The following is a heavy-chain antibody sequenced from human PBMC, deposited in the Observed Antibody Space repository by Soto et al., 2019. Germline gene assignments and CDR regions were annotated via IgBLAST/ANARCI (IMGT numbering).Heavy chain of an antibody. CDR1: GFTFSSYA. V-gene: IGHV3-23*01. CDR3: AKYYMVTRSPFDY. D-gene: IGHD5-18*01. J-gene: IGHJ4*02. CDR2: ITSTGDRA. Sequence: GGSLRLSCAAPGFTFSSYAMSWVRQAPGKGLEWVSSITSTGDRAYYADSVKGRFTVSRDNSENTLYLQINSLRAEDTAVYYCAKYYMVTRSPFDYWGQGTLVTVSS.